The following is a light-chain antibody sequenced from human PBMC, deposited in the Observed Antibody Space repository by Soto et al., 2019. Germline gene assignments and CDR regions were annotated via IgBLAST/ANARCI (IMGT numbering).Light chain of an antibody. V-gene: IGKV3D-15*01. J-gene: IGKJ5*01. CDR3: QQYTGPPTT. CDR1: QSVSNY. Sequence: EIVMTQSPATLSVSPGERATLSCRASQSVSNYLAWCQQRPGQAPRLLTYGASTRAAGIPDRFSGSGSGTDFTLTITRLEPEDSAVYFCQQYTGPPTTFGQGTRLEIK. CDR2: GAS.